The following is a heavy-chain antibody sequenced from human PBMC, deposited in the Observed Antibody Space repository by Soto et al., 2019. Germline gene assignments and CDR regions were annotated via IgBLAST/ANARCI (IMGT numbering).Heavy chain of an antibody. V-gene: IGHV4-39*01. D-gene: IGHD4-17*01. CDR2: IYYSGST. J-gene: IGHJ4*02. CDR1: GGSISSSSYY. CDR3: ASLMTTVTTDQFDY. Sequence: QLQLQESGPGQVKPSETLSLTCTVSGGSISSSSYYWGWIRQPPGKGLEWIGSIYYSGSTYYNPSLKSRVTISVDTSKNQFSLKLSSVTAADTAVYYCASLMTTVTTDQFDYWGQGTLVTVSS.